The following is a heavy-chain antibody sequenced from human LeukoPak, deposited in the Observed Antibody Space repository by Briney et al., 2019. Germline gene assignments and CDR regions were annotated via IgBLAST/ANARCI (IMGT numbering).Heavy chain of an antibody. CDR1: GFTFDDYA. J-gene: IGHJ6*03. CDR3: ANSLRPSYYMDV. CDR2: ISWNSASI. Sequence: PGRSLRLSCAASGFTFDDYAMHWVRQAPGKGLEWVSGISWNSASIGYADSVKGRFSISRDNAKKSLYLQMNSLRAEDMALYYCANSLRPSYYMDVWGKGTTVTVSS. V-gene: IGHV3-9*03.